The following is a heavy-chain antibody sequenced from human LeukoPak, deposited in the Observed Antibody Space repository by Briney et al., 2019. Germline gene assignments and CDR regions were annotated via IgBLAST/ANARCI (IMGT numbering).Heavy chain of an antibody. Sequence: GGSLRLSCAASGFTVSSNYMSWVRQAPGKGLEWVSVIYSGGSTYYSDSVKGRFTISRDNSKNTLYLQMNSLRAEDTAVYYCARARRDGYNSDALDIWGQGTMVTVSS. D-gene: IGHD5-24*01. V-gene: IGHV3-66*01. CDR1: GFTVSSNY. CDR2: IYSGGST. CDR3: ARARRDGYNSDALDI. J-gene: IGHJ3*02.